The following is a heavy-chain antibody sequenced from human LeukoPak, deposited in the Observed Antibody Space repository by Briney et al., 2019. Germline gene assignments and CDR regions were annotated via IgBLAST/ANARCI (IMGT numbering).Heavy chain of an antibody. V-gene: IGHV4-39*01. D-gene: IGHD3-22*01. J-gene: IGHJ4*02. CDR2: IYYSGST. Sequence: SETLSLTCTVSGGSISSYYWGWIRQPPGKGLEWIGSIYYSGSTYYNPSLKSRVTISVDTSKNQFSLKLSSVTAADTAVYYCASHTTYYYDSSGPFDYWGQGTLVTVSS. CDR1: GGSISSYY. CDR3: ASHTTYYYDSSGPFDY.